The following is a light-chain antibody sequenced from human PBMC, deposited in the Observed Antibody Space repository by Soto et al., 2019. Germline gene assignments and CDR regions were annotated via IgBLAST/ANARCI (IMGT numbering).Light chain of an antibody. CDR3: QQFSSYPLT. CDR2: DAS. V-gene: IGKV3-20*01. J-gene: IGKJ4*01. Sequence: VLAQSTGPLPFSSGERGTLSCRASQTVRNNYLAWYQQKPGQAPRLLIYDASSRATGIPDRFSGGGSGTDFTLTISRLEPEDFAVYYCQQFSSYPLTFGGGTKVDI. CDR1: QTVRNNY.